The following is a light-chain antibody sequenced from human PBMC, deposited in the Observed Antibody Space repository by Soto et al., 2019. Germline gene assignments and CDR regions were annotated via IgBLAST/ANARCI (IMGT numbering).Light chain of an antibody. CDR3: SSYRTGSRV. J-gene: IGLJ2*01. CDR2: EVS. CDR1: SSDIGGYKY. V-gene: IGLV2-14*01. Sequence: QSALTQPASVSGSPGQSITISCTGTSSDIGGYKYVSWYQQHPGKAPKLIIYEVSERPSGVSNRFSGSKSGNTASLVISGLQAEDEADYYCSSYRTGSRVFGGGTKLTVL.